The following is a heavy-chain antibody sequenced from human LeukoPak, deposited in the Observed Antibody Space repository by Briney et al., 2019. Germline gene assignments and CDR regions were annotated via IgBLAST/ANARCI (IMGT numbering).Heavy chain of an antibody. Sequence: ASVKVSCKASGYTFTGYYMHWVRQAPGQGLEWMGWINPNSGGTNYAQKFQGRVTMTRDTSISTAYMELCRLRSDDTAVYYCARDLAEAAAGYYYYGMDVWGQGTTVTVSS. CDR2: INPNSGGT. CDR3: ARDLAEAAAGYYYYGMDV. J-gene: IGHJ6*02. V-gene: IGHV1-2*02. D-gene: IGHD6-13*01. CDR1: GYTFTGYY.